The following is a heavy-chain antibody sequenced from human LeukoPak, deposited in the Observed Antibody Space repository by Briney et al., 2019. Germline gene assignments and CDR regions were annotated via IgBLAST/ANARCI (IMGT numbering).Heavy chain of an antibody. CDR1: GYSFTSYW. Sequence: NPGESLKISCKGSGYSFTSYWIGWVRQMPGKGLEWMGMIYPGDSDTRYSPSFQGQVTISADKSISTAYLQWSSLKASDTAMYYCASQNYDFWSGYYPDAFDIWGQGTMVTVSS. V-gene: IGHV5-51*03. D-gene: IGHD3-3*01. CDR3: ASQNYDFWSGYYPDAFDI. CDR2: IYPGDSDT. J-gene: IGHJ3*02.